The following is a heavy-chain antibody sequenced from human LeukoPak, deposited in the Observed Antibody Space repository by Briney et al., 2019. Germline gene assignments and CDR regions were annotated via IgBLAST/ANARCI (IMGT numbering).Heavy chain of an antibody. J-gene: IGHJ4*02. CDR1: GFTFSSYS. CDR2: ISSSSSYI. V-gene: IGHV3-21*01. Sequence: GGSLRLSCAASGFTFSSYSMNWVRQAPGKGLEWVSSISSSSSYIYYADSVKGRFTISRDNAKNSLYLQMNSLRAEDTAVYYCARERLMITFGGVIVSRQFDYWGQGTLVTVSS. CDR3: ARERLMITFGGVIVSRQFDY. D-gene: IGHD3-16*02.